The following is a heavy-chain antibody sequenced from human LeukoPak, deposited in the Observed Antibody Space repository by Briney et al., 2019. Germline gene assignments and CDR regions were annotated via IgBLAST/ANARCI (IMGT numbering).Heavy chain of an antibody. J-gene: IGHJ4*02. D-gene: IGHD1-26*01. Sequence: GGSLRLSCAASGFTFSSYAMSWVRQAPGKGPEWVSAISGSGGSTYYADSVKGRFTISRDNSKNTLYLQMNSLRAEDTAVYYCAKGSPYSGSYYGFDYWGLGTLVTVSS. CDR2: ISGSGGST. V-gene: IGHV3-23*01. CDR1: GFTFSSYA. CDR3: AKGSPYSGSYYGFDY.